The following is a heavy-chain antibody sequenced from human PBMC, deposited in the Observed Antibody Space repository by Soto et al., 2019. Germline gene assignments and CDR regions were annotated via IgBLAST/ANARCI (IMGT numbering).Heavy chain of an antibody. CDR2: IYHSGST. CDR1: GYSISSGYY. D-gene: IGHD6-13*01. V-gene: IGHV4-38-2*01. CDR3: ARVPIAAAGTGWFDP. Sequence: PSETLSLTCAVSGYSISSGYYWGWIRQPPGKGLEWIGSIYHSGSTYYNPSLKSRVTISVDTSKNQFSLKLSSVTAADTAVYYCARVPIAAAGTGWFDPWGQGTLVTVSS. J-gene: IGHJ5*02.